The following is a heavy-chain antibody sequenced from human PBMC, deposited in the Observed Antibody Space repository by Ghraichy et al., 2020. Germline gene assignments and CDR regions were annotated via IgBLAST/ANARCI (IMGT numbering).Heavy chain of an antibody. D-gene: IGHD6-19*01. CDR2: IYHTGRT. CDR3: ARHIGVTGTRGFDY. J-gene: IGHJ4*02. Sequence: SETLSLTCTVSGASISSNWWSWVRQRPGKGLEWVGEIYHTGRTNYNASLMSRVSISMDQSENHFSIELHSVPAADTAMYYCARHIGVTGTRGFDYWGQGALATVSS. V-gene: IGHV4-4*02. CDR1: GASISSNW.